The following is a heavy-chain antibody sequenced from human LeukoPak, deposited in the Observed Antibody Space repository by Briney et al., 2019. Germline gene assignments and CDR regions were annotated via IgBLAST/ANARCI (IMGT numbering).Heavy chain of an antibody. CDR1: GFTFSSYS. Sequence: GGSLRLSCAASGFTFSSYSMSWVRQAPGKGLEWVSAISGSGGSTYYADSVKGRFTISRDNSKNTLYLQRNSLRAEDTAVYYCAKVKSSGWYYFDYWGQGTLVTVSS. CDR2: ISGSGGST. V-gene: IGHV3-23*01. D-gene: IGHD6-19*01. J-gene: IGHJ4*02. CDR3: AKVKSSGWYYFDY.